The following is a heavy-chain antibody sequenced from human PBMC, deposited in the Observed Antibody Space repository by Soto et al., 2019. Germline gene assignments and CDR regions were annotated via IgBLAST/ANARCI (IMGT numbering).Heavy chain of an antibody. CDR1: GFTFSSYA. Sequence: GGSLRLSCSASGFTFSSYAMHWDRQAPGKGLEYVSAISSNGGSTYYADSVKGRFTISRDNSKNTLYLQMSSLRAEDTAVYYCVKGGIDLTGEGDAFDIWGQGTMVTVSS. J-gene: IGHJ3*02. D-gene: IGHD7-27*01. CDR3: VKGGIDLTGEGDAFDI. V-gene: IGHV3-64D*06. CDR2: ISSNGGST.